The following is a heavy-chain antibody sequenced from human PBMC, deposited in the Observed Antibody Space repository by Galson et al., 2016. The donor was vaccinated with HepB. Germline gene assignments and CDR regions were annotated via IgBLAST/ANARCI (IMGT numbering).Heavy chain of an antibody. CDR2: TNADGSRT. V-gene: IGHV3-74*01. D-gene: IGHD6-19*01. CDR3: ARAFRYGTGWYGRNDC. J-gene: IGHJ4*02. Sequence: SLRLSCAASGFAFSSFWMHWVRQVPGKGLVWLSRTNADGSRTSYADSVQGRFTISRDTSKNTLYLEMNSLRAEDTAIYYCARAFRYGTGWYGRNDCWGQGTLVTVSS. CDR1: GFAFSSFW.